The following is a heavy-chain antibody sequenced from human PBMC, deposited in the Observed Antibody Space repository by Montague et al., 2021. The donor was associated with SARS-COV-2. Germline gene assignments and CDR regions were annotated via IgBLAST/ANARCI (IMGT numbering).Heavy chain of an antibody. Sequence: SLSLSFSASGFTVSSNYMSWVRQAPGKGLEWVSVIYSGGSTYYADSVKGRFTISRHNSKNTLYLQMNSLRAEDTAVYYCARGNDDYVWGSLGPFDPWGQGTPVTVSS. J-gene: IGHJ5*02. CDR1: GFTVSSNY. CDR3: ARGNDDYVWGSLGPFDP. CDR2: IYSGGST. D-gene: IGHD3-16*01. V-gene: IGHV3-53*04.